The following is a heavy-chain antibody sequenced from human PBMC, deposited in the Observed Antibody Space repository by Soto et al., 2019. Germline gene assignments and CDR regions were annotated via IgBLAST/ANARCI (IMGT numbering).Heavy chain of an antibody. CDR3: ARYSNYDAFDI. CDR1: GFTFSAYS. D-gene: IGHD4-4*01. Sequence: GGSLRLSCAASGFTFSAYSMNWVRQAPGKGLEWVSYIERDRRENYYADSVKGRFTISRDNAKNSLYLQMNSLRAEDTAVYYCARYSNYDAFDIWGQGTMVTVSS. V-gene: IGHV3-7*01. J-gene: IGHJ3*02. CDR2: IERDRREN.